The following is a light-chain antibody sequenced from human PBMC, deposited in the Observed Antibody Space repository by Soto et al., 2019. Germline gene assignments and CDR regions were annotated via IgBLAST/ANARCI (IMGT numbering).Light chain of an antibody. CDR2: DAS. V-gene: IGKV1-5*01. J-gene: IGKJ1*01. CDR1: QSISSW. Sequence: DIQMTQSPSTLSASVGDRVTITYRASQSISSWLAWYQQKPGKAPKLLIYDASSLESGVPSRFSGSGSGTEFTLTISSLQPDDFATYYCQQYNSYSPWTFGQGTKWISN. CDR3: QQYNSYSPWT.